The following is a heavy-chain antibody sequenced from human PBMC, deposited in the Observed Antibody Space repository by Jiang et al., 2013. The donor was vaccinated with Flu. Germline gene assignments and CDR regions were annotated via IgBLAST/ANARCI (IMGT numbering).Heavy chain of an antibody. CDR1: GDSVSSTSAV. Sequence: QTLSLTCVISGDSVSSTSAVWNWIRQSPSRGLEWLGRTYYRSKWYNDYAVSVKSRITINPDTSKNQFSLQLNSVTPEDTAVYYCARDRVELAGSGVDYWGQGTLVTVSS. J-gene: IGHJ4*02. D-gene: IGHD6-19*01. CDR2: TYYRSKWYN. V-gene: IGHV6-1*01. CDR3: ARDRVELAGSGVDY.